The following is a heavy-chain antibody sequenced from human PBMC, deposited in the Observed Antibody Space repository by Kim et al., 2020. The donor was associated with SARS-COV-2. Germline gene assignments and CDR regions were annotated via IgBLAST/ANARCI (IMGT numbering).Heavy chain of an antibody. V-gene: IGHV4-31*03. CDR3: ARWVSSWYWFDP. J-gene: IGHJ5*02. CDR2: IYYSGST. CDR1: GGSISSGGYY. D-gene: IGHD6-13*01. Sequence: SETLSLTCTVSGGSISSGGYYWSWIRQHPGKGLEWIGYIYYSGSTYYNPSLKSRVTISVDTSKNQFSLKLSSVTAADTAVYYCARWVSSWYWFDPWGQGTLVTVSS.